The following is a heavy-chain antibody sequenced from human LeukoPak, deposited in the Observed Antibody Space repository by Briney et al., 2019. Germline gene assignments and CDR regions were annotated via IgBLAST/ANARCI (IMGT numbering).Heavy chain of an antibody. CDR1: GGSISSGGYY. Sequence: SETLSLTCTVSGGSISSGGYYWSWIRQHPGKGLEWIGYIYYSGSTYYNPSLKSRVTISVDTSKSQFSLKLSSVTAADTAVYYCARVRVLLWFGDFDYWGQGTLVTVSS. CDR3: ARVRVLLWFGDFDY. V-gene: IGHV4-31*03. D-gene: IGHD3-10*01. J-gene: IGHJ4*02. CDR2: IYYSGST.